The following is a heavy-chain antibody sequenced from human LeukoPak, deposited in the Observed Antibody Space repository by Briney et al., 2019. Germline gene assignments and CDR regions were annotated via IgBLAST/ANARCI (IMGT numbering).Heavy chain of an antibody. CDR2: IKQDGSEK. V-gene: IGHV3-7*03. CDR1: GFTFSGYW. CDR3: ARDHSSYDFDY. Sequence: GGALRLSCAASGFTFSGYWMSWGGQAPGQGREWVANIKQDGSEKYYVDSVKGRFTISRDNAKNSLYLQMNSLRAEDTAVYYCARDHSSYDFDYWGQGTLVTVSS. J-gene: IGHJ4*02. D-gene: IGHD5-18*01.